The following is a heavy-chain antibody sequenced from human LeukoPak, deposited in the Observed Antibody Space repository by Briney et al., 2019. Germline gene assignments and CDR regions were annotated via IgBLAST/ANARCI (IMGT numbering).Heavy chain of an antibody. CDR1: GYNFPNYW. Sequence: GESLKISCEGSGYNFPNYWIGWVRQMPRKGREWMGIIFPRDSDARYSPSFQGQVTISADKSVSTAYLQWSSLKAPDTAMYYCARLLVGRDYGMDVWGQGTTVTVSS. CDR3: ARLLVGRDYGMDV. J-gene: IGHJ6*02. CDR2: IFPRDSDA. V-gene: IGHV5-51*01. D-gene: IGHD2-21*01.